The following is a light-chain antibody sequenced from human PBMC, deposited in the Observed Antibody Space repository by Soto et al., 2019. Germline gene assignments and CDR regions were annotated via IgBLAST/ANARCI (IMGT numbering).Light chain of an antibody. V-gene: IGLV2-11*01. J-gene: IGLJ1*01. CDR2: DVS. Sequence: QSVLTQPRSVSGSPGQSVTISCTGTSSDVGGYNYVSWYQQHPGKAPKLMIYDVSKRPSGVPDRFSGSKSGNTASLTISGLQAEDEADYYCCSYAGSYTSCVFGTGTKVAGL. CDR1: SSDVGGYNY. CDR3: CSYAGSYTSCV.